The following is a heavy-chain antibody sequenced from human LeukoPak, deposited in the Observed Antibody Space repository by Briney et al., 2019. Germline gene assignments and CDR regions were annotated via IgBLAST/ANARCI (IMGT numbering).Heavy chain of an antibody. CDR3: ARGPSLVVVTAIPFDY. V-gene: IGHV1-46*01. CDR1: GYTFTSYY. D-gene: IGHD2-21*02. Sequence: ASVKVSCKASGYTFTSYYMHWVRQAPGQGLEWMGIINPSGGSTSYAQKFQGRVTMTRDTSTSTVYMELSSLGSEDTAVYYCARGPSLVVVTAIPFDYWAREPWSPSPQ. CDR2: INPSGGST. J-gene: IGHJ4*02.